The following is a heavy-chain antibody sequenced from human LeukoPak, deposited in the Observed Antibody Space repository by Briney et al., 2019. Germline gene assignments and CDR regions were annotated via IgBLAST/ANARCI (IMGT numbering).Heavy chain of an antibody. CDR2: INHSGST. CDR3: ARVKFPVDP. CDR1: GGSFSGYY. V-gene: IGHV4-34*01. Sequence: SETLCLTCAVYGGSFSGYYWSWIRQPPGKGLEWIGEINHSGSTNYNPSLKSRVTISVDTSKNQFSLKLSSVTAADTAVYYCARVKFPVDPWGQGTLVTVSS. J-gene: IGHJ5*02.